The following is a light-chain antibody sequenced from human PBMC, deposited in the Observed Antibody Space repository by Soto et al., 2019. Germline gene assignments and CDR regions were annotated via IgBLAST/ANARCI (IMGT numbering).Light chain of an antibody. CDR1: STDFVSYNL. J-gene: IGLJ1*01. CDR3: SLYTSENTYV. CDR2: EAS. V-gene: IGLV2-18*01. Sequence: QSALTQPPSVSGSPGQSVTISCTGTSTDFVSYNLVSWYQQPPGTAPKLIIYEASNRPSGVPNRFSGSKSGNTASLTISGLQAEDEADYYCSLYTSENTYVFGTGTKVTVL.